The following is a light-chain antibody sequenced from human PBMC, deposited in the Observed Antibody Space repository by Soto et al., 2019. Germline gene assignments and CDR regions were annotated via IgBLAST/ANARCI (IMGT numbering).Light chain of an antibody. CDR3: QHYVNSPPIT. Sequence: EIVLTQSPGTLSLSPGERATLSCRASQSVSSSYLAWYQQKPGQAPRLLIYGVSSRATGIPDRFSGSGSGTDFTLTISRLEPEEFAVYYCQHYVNSPPITLGQGTRLEIK. CDR2: GVS. V-gene: IGKV3-20*01. CDR1: QSVSSSY. J-gene: IGKJ5*01.